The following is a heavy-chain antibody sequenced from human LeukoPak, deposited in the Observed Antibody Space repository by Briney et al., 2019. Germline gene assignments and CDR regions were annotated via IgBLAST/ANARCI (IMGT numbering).Heavy chain of an antibody. J-gene: IGHJ4*02. V-gene: IGHV1-2*02. CDR3: AEGYPGY. Sequence: ASVKVSCKASGYTFTDYHIHWVRQAPGQGLEWMGWINPNTGGTNYAQNFQGRVTITADKSTSTAYMELSSLRSEDTAVYYCAEGYPGYWGQGTLVTVSS. CDR1: GYTFTDYH. CDR2: INPNTGGT. D-gene: IGHD6-13*01.